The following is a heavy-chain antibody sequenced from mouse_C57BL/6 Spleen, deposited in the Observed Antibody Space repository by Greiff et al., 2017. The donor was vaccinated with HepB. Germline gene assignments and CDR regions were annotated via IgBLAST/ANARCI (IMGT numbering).Heavy chain of an antibody. CDR1: GYTFTSYW. CDR3: ARGRGENAMDY. CDR2: IDPSDSYT. Sequence: QVQLQQPGAELVRPGTSVKLSCKASGYTFTSYWMHWVKQRPGQGLEWIGVIDPSDSYTNYNQKFKGKATLTVDTSSSTAYMQLSSLTSEDSAVYYCARGRGENAMDYWGQGTSVTVSS. V-gene: IGHV1-59*01. J-gene: IGHJ4*01.